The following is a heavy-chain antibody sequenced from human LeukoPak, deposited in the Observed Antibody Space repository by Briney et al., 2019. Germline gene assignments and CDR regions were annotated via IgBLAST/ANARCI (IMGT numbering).Heavy chain of an antibody. CDR2: INHRGSI. J-gene: IGHJ4*02. CDR3: ARHAFCSGGSCYKRRNYFDY. V-gene: IGHV4-34*01. CDR1: GGSFSGYY. Sequence: PSETLSLTCAVYGGSFSGYYWSWIRQPPGKGLEWIGEINHRGSINYNPSLKSRVTISVDMSKNQFSLKLISVTAADTAVYYCARHAFCSGGSCYKRRNYFDYWGQGTLVTVSS. D-gene: IGHD2-15*01.